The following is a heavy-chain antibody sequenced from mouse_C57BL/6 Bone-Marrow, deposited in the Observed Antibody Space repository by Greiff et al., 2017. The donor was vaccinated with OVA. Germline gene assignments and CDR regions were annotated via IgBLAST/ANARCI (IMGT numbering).Heavy chain of an antibody. J-gene: IGHJ4*01. Sequence: EVMLVESGGGLVQPGGSLKLSCAASGFTFSDYGMAWVRQAPRKGPEWVAFISNLAYSIYYADTVTGRFTISRENAKNTLYLEMSSLRSEDTAMYYCARPAAGTSYAMDYWGQGTSVTVSS. CDR2: ISNLAYSI. D-gene: IGHD4-1*01. V-gene: IGHV5-15*01. CDR3: ARPAAGTSYAMDY. CDR1: GFTFSDYG.